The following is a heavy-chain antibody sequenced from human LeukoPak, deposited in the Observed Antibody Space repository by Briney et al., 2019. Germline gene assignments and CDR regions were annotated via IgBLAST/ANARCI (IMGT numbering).Heavy chain of an antibody. Sequence: GGSLRLSCAASGFTFSSSGMHWVRQAPGQGQEWVAVIAYDGSNKYYADSVKGRFTISRDNSKNTLYLQMNSLRAEDTAVYYCAKDPALMVYAIGGHGFDYWGQGTLVTVSS. J-gene: IGHJ4*02. D-gene: IGHD2-8*01. CDR2: IAYDGSNK. V-gene: IGHV3-30*18. CDR3: AKDPALMVYAIGGHGFDY. CDR1: GFTFSSSG.